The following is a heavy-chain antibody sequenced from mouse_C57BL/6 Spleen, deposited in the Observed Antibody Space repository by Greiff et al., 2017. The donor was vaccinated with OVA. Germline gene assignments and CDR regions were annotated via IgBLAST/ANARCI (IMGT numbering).Heavy chain of an antibody. V-gene: IGHV2-2*01. J-gene: IGHJ4*01. CDR2: IWSGGST. D-gene: IGHD4-1*01. Sequence: QVQLKQSGPGLVQPSQSLSITCTVSGFSLTSYGVHWVRQSPGKGLEWLGVIWSGGSTDYNAAFISRLSISKDNSKSQVFFKMNSLQADDTAIYYCARKGKSAPGTGLYYAMDYWGQGTSVTVSS. CDR1: GFSLTSYG. CDR3: ARKGKSAPGTGLYYAMDY.